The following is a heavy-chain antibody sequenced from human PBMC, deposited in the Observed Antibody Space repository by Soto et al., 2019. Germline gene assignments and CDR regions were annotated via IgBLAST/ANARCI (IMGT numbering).Heavy chain of an antibody. CDR2: IIYSGST. D-gene: IGHD6-13*01. V-gene: IGHV4-39*01. J-gene: IGHJ4*02. CDR3: ARRGSSSWYGY. CDR1: GGSISSSSYY. Sequence: QLQLQESGPGLVKPSETLSLTCTVSGGSISSSSYYWGWIRQPPGKGLEWIGSIIYSGSTYYNPSLKSRVTISVDTTKNQFSLKLSSVTAADTAVYYCARRGSSSWYGYWGQGTLVTVSS.